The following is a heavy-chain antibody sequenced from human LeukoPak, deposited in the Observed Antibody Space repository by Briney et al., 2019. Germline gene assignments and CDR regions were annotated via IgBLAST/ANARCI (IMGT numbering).Heavy chain of an antibody. CDR2: ISSSSSTI. CDR1: GFTFSSYR. CDR3: GRSLWGSSDY. Sequence: GGSLRLSCAASGFTFSSYRMNWVRQAPGKGLEWVSYISSSSSTIYYADSVKGRFTISRDNAKNSVYLQMSSLRAEDTALYFCGRSLWGSSDYWGQGTLVTVSS. V-gene: IGHV3-48*01. J-gene: IGHJ4*02. D-gene: IGHD7-27*01.